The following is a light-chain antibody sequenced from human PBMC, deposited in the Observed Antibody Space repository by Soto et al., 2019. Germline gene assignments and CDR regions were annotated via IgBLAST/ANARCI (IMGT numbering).Light chain of an antibody. CDR2: GAS. J-gene: IGKJ2*01. V-gene: IGKV3-20*01. CDR1: QTLRRTY. CDR3: HQYDNAPQT. Sequence: MVLMHSPGTLSLSPWERATLSCRASQTLRRTYIAWYQQKPGQAPRVLIYGASKRATGIPDRFSGSGSGTDFSLTISSLEPEDFAVYYCHQYDNAPQTYGQGTKVDIK.